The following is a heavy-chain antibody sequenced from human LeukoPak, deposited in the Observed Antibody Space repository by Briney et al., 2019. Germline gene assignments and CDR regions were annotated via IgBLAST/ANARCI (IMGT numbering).Heavy chain of an antibody. CDR3: ATLGYCSSTSCYRDIDY. V-gene: IGHV1-2*02. J-gene: IGHJ4*02. CDR2: VNPNSGDT. Sequence: ASVKVSCKASGYTFTGYYIHWVRQAPGQVLEWIGSVNPNSGDTNYGHWIQGTATMTRDRSISTAYMQLTRLRADDTAVYYCATLGYCSSTSCYRDIDYWGQGTLVTGSS. CDR1: GYTFTGYY. D-gene: IGHD2-2*01.